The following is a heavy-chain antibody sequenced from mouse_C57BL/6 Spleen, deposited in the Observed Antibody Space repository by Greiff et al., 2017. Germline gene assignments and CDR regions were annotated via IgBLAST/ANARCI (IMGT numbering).Heavy chain of an antibody. CDR3: ARKFITTRAMDY. V-gene: IGHV1-55*01. J-gene: IGHJ4*01. D-gene: IGHD1-1*01. CDR2: IYPGSGST. Sequence: QVHVKQPGAELVKPGASVKMSCKASGYTFTSYWITWVKQRPGQGLEWIGDIYPGSGSTNYNPTFKCKATLTVDTSSSTAYIQLSSLTSGDSAVYYGARKFITTRAMDYWGQGTSVTVAS. CDR1: GYTFTSYW.